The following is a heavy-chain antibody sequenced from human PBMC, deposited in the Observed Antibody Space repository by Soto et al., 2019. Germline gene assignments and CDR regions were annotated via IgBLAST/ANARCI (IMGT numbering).Heavy chain of an antibody. J-gene: IGHJ6*03. CDR2: MNPNSGNT. D-gene: IGHD2-2*01. CDR1: GYTFTSYD. Sequence: SVKVSCKASGYTFTSYDINWLRQATGQGLEWMGWMNPNSGNTGYAQKFQGRVTMTRNTSISTAYMELSSLRSEDTAVYYCAXXVRGYXSSTSCYGRPKTYYYYYMDVWGKVTTVTVSS. CDR3: AXXVRGYXSSTSCYGRPKTYYYYYMDV. V-gene: IGHV1-8*01.